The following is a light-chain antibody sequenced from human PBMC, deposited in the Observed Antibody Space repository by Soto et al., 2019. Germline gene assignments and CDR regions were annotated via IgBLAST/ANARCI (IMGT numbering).Light chain of an antibody. V-gene: IGKV1-39*01. CDR3: QQSYSTPFT. J-gene: IGKJ3*01. CDR1: QSMSSS. Sequence: DIQMTQSPSSLSASVGDRVTITCRASQSMSSSLNWYQQKPGKAPKLLIYATSSLQRGVPSRFSGGGSETDFTPTINCLHPEDLAPYHRQQSYSTPFTLGPGTKVDMK. CDR2: ATS.